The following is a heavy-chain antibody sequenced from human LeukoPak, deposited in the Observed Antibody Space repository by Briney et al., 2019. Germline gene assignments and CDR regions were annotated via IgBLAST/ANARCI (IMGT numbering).Heavy chain of an antibody. CDR2: IYYSGST. Sequence: SETLSLTCTVSGGSISSYYWSWIRQPPGKGLEWIGYIYYSGSTNYNPSLKSRVTISVDTSKNQFSLKLSSVTAADTAVYYCARRTWPQKVMDVWGQGTTVTVSS. CDR1: GGSISSYY. D-gene: IGHD5-12*01. CDR3: ARRTWPQKVMDV. V-gene: IGHV4-59*08. J-gene: IGHJ6*02.